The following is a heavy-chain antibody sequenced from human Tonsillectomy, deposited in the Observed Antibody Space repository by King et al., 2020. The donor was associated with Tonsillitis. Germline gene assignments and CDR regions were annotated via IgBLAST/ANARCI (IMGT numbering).Heavy chain of an antibody. Sequence: EVQLVESGGGLVKPGGSLRLSCAASGFTFSSYTMNWVRQAPGKGLEWVSSISSSRSYIYYANSVKGRFTISRDNPKNSLYLQMNSLRAEDTAVYYCARAGGSSGYSFSIWGKGTMVTVSS. CDR2: ISSSRSYI. CDR1: GFTFSSYT. J-gene: IGHJ3*02. D-gene: IGHD3-22*01. CDR3: ARAGGSSGYSFSI. V-gene: IGHV3-21*01.